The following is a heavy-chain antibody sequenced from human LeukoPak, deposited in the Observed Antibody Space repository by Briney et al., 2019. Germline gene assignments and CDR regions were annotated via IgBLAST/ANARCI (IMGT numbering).Heavy chain of an antibody. CDR2: TYYTSKWNN. V-gene: IGHV6-1*01. J-gene: IGHJ4*01. CDR1: GDSVSSNSAA. Sequence: SQTLSLTCVISGDSVSSNSAAWNWLMLSPSRRLEWLGRTYYTSKWNNDYAISVKSRIIIKPDTSKTQFSLQVNSVTTENSAVYYCARVRGELIDYWGHGTLVTVSP. D-gene: IGHD1-26*01. CDR3: ARVRGELIDY.